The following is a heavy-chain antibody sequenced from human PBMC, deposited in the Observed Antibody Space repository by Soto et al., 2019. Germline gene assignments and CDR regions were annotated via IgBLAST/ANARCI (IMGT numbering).Heavy chain of an antibody. V-gene: IGHV3-30-3*01. Sequence: QVQLVESGGGVVQPGRSLRLSCAASGFTFSSYAMHWVRQAPGKGLEWVAVISYDGSNKYYADSVKGRFTISRDNSKNTLYLQKNSLRAEDTAVYYCARNRRGGSSYCYYGMDVWGQGTTVTVSS. D-gene: IGHD2-15*01. CDR3: ARNRRGGSSYCYYGMDV. CDR1: GFTFSSYA. CDR2: ISYDGSNK. J-gene: IGHJ6*02.